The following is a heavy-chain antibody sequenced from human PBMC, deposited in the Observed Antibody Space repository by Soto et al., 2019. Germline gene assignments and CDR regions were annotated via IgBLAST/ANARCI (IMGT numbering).Heavy chain of an antibody. J-gene: IGHJ4*02. CDR2: ISTSTTYI. D-gene: IGHD2-21*01. CDR1: GFTFSYYS. CDR3: ARDPVGVDSTFYIDS. V-gene: IGHV3-21*01. Sequence: GGSLRLSCAASGFTFSYYSMNWVRQAPGRGLEWVSSISTSTTYISYADSVKGRFTISRDSAKNSLYLQMNSLRAEDTAVYYCARDPVGVDSTFYIDSCGQGTLVTVSS.